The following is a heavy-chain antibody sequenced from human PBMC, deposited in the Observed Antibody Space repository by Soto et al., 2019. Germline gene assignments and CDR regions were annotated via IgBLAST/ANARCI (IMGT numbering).Heavy chain of an antibody. CDR1: GYSFTSYW. CDR3: ARRSQGAAYYYYGMDV. J-gene: IGHJ6*02. CDR2: IYPGDSDT. V-gene: IGHV5-51*01. D-gene: IGHD1-26*01. Sequence: GESLKISCKGSGYSFTSYWIGWVRQMPGKGLEWMGIIYPGDSDTRYSPSFQGQVTISADKSISTAYLQWSSLKASDTAMYYCARRSQGAAYYYYGMDVWGQGTTVTVSS.